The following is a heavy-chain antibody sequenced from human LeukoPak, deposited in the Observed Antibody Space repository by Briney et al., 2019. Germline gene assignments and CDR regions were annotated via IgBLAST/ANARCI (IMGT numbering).Heavy chain of an antibody. J-gene: IGHJ5*02. CDR1: GGSISSSSYY. D-gene: IGHD5-18*01. CDR3: ASHEWIQLWLSGWFDP. CDR2: IYYSGST. Sequence: SPSQTLSLTCTVSGGSISSSSYYWGWIRQPPGKGLEWIGSIYYSGSTYYNPSLKSRVTISVDTSKNQFSLKLSSVTAADTAVYYCASHEWIQLWLSGWFDPWGQGTLVTVSS. V-gene: IGHV4-39*01.